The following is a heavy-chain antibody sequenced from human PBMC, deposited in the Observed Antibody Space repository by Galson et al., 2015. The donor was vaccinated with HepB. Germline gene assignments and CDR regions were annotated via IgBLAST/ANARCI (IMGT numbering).Heavy chain of an antibody. CDR3: AKAIVGATPY. CDR1: GFTFSTYA. CDR2: ISGSGSST. D-gene: IGHD1-26*01. V-gene: IGHV3-23*01. Sequence: SLRLSCAATGFTFSTYAMTWVRQAPGKGLGWVSTISGSGSSTYYADSVKGRFTISRDNSKNTLYLQMNSLRAEDTAVYYCAKAIVGATPYWGQGTLVTVSS. J-gene: IGHJ4*02.